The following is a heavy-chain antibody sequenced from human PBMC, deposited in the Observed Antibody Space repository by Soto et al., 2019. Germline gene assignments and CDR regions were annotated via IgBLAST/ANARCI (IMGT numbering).Heavy chain of an antibody. V-gene: IGHV4-39*01. J-gene: IGHJ3*02. Sequence: QVQLQESGPGLVKPSETLSLTCTVSGGSISSYSFYWGWIPKPPGQGLVWIGRIYYSGSTYYNQSLKRRVTMSVDTSKNQFALKLSSVTAADTTVYYCASHQPRIAVAGHDAFDIWGQGTMVTVSS. D-gene: IGHD6-19*01. CDR3: ASHQPRIAVAGHDAFDI. CDR1: GGSISSYSFY. CDR2: IYYSGST.